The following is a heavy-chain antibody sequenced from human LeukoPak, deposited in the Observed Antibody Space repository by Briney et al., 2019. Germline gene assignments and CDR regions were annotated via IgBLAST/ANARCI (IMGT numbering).Heavy chain of an antibody. CDR2: INPNSGGT. J-gene: IGHJ4*02. D-gene: IGHD3-22*01. Sequence: ASVKVSCKASGYTFTGYYMHWVRQAPGQGLEWMGWINPNSGGTNYAQKLQGRVTMTRDTSISTAYMELSRLRSDDTAVYYCARDGYYYDSSGYYTDYWGQGTLVTVSS. CDR1: GYTFTGYY. V-gene: IGHV1-2*02. CDR3: ARDGYYYDSSGYYTDY.